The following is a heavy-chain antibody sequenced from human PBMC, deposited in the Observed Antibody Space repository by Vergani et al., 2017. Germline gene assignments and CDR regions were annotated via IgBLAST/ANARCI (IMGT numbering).Heavy chain of an antibody. CDR1: GGTFSSYA. CDR2: IIPIFGTA. CDR3: AKGPRDCSSTSCYSRWSYYYYMDV. V-gene: IGHV1-69*01. D-gene: IGHD2-2*01. Sequence: QVQLVQSGAEVKKPGSSVKVSCKASGGTFSSYAISWVRQAPGQGLEWMGGIIPIFGTANYAQKFQGRVTITADESTSTAYMELSSLRSEDTAVYYCAKGPRDCSSTSCYSRWSYYYYMDVWGK. J-gene: IGHJ6*03.